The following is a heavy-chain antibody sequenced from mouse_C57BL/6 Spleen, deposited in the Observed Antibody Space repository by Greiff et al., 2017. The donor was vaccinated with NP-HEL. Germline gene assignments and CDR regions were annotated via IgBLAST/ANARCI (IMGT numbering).Heavy chain of an antibody. V-gene: IGHV1-82*01. Sequence: VQLVESGPELVKPGASVKISCKASGYAFSSSWMNWVKQRPGKGLEWIGRIYPGDGDTNYNGKFKGQATLTADKSSSTAYMQLSSLTSEDSAVYFCARSYEYYFDYWGQGTTLTVSS. CDR3: ARSYEYYFDY. CDR1: GYAFSSSW. CDR2: IYPGDGDT. D-gene: IGHD2-3*01. J-gene: IGHJ2*01.